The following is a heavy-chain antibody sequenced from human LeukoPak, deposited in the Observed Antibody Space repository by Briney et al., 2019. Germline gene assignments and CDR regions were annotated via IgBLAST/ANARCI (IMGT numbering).Heavy chain of an antibody. J-gene: IGHJ4*02. CDR2: VFYSGTT. D-gene: IGHD1-26*01. Sequence: SETLSLTCSVSGGSISTYYWSWIRQTPGKGLEWIGYVFYSGTTNYNPSLKGRVTISSDTSKNHFSLNLRSVSVADTAIYYCARHGGSLGYFDYWGQGTLVTVSS. V-gene: IGHV4-59*08. CDR3: ARHGGSLGYFDY. CDR1: GGSISTYY.